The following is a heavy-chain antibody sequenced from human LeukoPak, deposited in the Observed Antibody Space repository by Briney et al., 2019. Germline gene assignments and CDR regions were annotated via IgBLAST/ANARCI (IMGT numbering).Heavy chain of an antibody. V-gene: IGHV4-31*03. J-gene: IGHJ5*02. Sequence: SETLSLTCTVSGGSISSGGYYWSWIRQHPGKGLEWIGYIYYSGSTYYNPSLKSRVTISVDTSKNQFSLELSSVTAADTAVYYCARGVNILTGPNKNNWFDPWGQGTLVTVSS. CDR1: GGSISSGGYY. CDR2: IYYSGST. D-gene: IGHD3-9*01. CDR3: ARGVNILTGPNKNNWFDP.